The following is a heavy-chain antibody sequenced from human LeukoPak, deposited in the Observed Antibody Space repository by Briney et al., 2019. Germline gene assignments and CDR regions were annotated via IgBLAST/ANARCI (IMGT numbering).Heavy chain of an antibody. V-gene: IGHV4-39*01. D-gene: IGHD2-2*01. CDR2: IYYSGST. J-gene: IGHJ6*03. CDR3: ARRVDGCSSTSCYFRPGGDFHYYYYMDV. CDR1: GGSISSSSYY. Sequence: SETLSLTRTVSGGSISSSSYYWGWIRQPPGKGLEWIGSIYYSGSTYYNPSLKSRVTISVDTSKNQFSLKLSSVTAADTAVYYCARRVDGCSSTSCYFRPGGDFHYYYYMDVWAKGPRSPSP.